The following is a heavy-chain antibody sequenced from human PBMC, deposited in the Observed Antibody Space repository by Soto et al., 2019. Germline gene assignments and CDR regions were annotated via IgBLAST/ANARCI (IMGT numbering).Heavy chain of an antibody. J-gene: IGHJ6*02. D-gene: IGHD1-26*01. V-gene: IGHV3-30*18. CDR2: ISYDGSNK. CDR1: GFTFSSYG. CDR3: AKDQNGWWELPPDYYYYGMDV. Sequence: QVQLVESGGGVVQPGRSLRLSCAASGFTFSSYGMHWVRQAPGKGLEWVAVISYDGSNKYYADSVKGRFTISRDNSKNTLYLQMNSLRAEDTAVYYCAKDQNGWWELPPDYYYYGMDVWGQGTTVTVSS.